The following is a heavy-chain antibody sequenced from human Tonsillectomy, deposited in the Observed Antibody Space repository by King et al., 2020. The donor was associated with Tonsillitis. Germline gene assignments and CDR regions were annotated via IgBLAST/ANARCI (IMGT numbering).Heavy chain of an antibody. CDR3: AREMARGGNSYYYYDMDV. J-gene: IGHJ6*02. V-gene: IGHV3-33*05. Sequence: QVQLVESGGGVVQPGRSLRLSCAASGFTFSSYGMHWVRQAPGKGLEWVAIISYDGSNKYYADTVKGRFTISRDNSKNTLYLQMNSLRAEDTAVYYCAREMARGGNSYYYYDMDVWGQGTTVTVSS. CDR1: GFTFSSYG. D-gene: IGHD4-23*01. CDR2: ISYDGSNK.